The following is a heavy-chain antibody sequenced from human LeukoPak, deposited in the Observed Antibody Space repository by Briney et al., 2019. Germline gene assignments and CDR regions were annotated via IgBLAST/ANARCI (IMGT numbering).Heavy chain of an antibody. Sequence: PGGSLRLSCAASGFTVSSNYMSWVRQAPGKGLEWVANIKQDGSEKYYVDSVKGRFTISRDNAKNSLYLQMNSLRAEDTAVYYCARIGYSYGPLGYYYYMDVWGKGTTVTISS. V-gene: IGHV3-7*01. CDR1: GFTVSSNY. D-gene: IGHD5-18*01. J-gene: IGHJ6*03. CDR2: IKQDGSEK. CDR3: ARIGYSYGPLGYYYYMDV.